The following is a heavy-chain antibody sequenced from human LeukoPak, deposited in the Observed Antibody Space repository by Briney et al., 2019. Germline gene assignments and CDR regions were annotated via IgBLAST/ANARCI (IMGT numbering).Heavy chain of an antibody. CDR3: ARLDSRTFDY. CDR2: IYSGGST. J-gene: IGHJ4*02. V-gene: IGHV3-53*01. CDR1: GFTVSSNY. D-gene: IGHD4-11*01. Sequence: GRSLRLSCAASGFTVSSNYMSWVRQAPGKGLEWVSVIYSGGSTYYADSVKGRFTISRDNSKNTLYLQMNSLRAEDTAVYYCARLDSRTFDYWGQGTLVTVSS.